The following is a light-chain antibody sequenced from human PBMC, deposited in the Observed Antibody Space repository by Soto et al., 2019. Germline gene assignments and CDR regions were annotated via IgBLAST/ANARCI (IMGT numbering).Light chain of an antibody. CDR3: GTWDSSLTTYV. V-gene: IGLV1-51*02. Sequence: HSVLTQPPSLSAAPGQKGTISCSGSSSDIGRNYVSWYQHLPGTAPKLLIYENNKRPSGIPDRLSGSKSGSSATLGITGLQTGDEADYYCGTWDSSLTTYVFGPGTKVTVL. CDR2: ENN. J-gene: IGLJ1*01. CDR1: SSDIGRNY.